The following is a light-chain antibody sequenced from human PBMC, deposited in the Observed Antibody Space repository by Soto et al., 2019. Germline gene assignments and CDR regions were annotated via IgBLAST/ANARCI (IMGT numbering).Light chain of an antibody. Sequence: QSVLPQPPSVSASPGQKVTISCSGSSSNIGNNYVSWYQQLPGTAPKLLIYENNKRPSGIPDRFSGSKSGTSATLGITGLQTGDEADYYCGTWDSSLSAHVFGTGTKLTVL. CDR2: ENN. CDR1: SSNIGNNY. J-gene: IGLJ1*01. CDR3: GTWDSSLSAHV. V-gene: IGLV1-51*02.